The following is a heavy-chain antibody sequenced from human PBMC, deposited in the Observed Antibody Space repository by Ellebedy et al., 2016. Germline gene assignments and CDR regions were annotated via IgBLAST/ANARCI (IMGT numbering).Heavy chain of an antibody. D-gene: IGHD4-17*01. J-gene: IGHJ4*02. V-gene: IGHV3-23*01. CDR3: YYGHYSGY. CDR1: GFTFSDFF. CDR2: ISAGGDIT. Sequence: GESLKISXVASGFTFSDFFMSWVRQAPGGGLEWVSTISAGGDITFSADSVKGRFTISRDNSRDTLYLQMNSLRAEDTAVYYCYYGHYSGYWGQGTLVTVSS.